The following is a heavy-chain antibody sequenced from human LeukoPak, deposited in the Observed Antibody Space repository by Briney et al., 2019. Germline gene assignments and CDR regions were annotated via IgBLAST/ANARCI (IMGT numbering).Heavy chain of an antibody. Sequence: PSETLSLTCTVSGGSISSHYWSWIRQPPGKGLEWIGYIYYSGSTNHNPSLKSRVTISVDTSKNQFSLKLSSVTAADTAVYYCACGWFDPWGQGTLVTVSS. V-gene: IGHV4-59*11. CDR1: GGSISSHY. CDR3: ACGWFDP. J-gene: IGHJ5*02. CDR2: IYYSGST.